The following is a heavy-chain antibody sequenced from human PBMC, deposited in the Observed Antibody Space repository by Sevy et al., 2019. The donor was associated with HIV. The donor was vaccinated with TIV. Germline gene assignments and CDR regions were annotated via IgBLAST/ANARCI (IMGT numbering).Heavy chain of an antibody. CDR2: IYSGGST. D-gene: IGHD3-3*01. V-gene: IGHV3-53*01. J-gene: IGHJ6*02. CDR1: GFTVSSNY. CDR3: ARDRRGITIFGVVTYGMDV. Sequence: GGSLRLSCAASGFTVSSNYMSWVRQAPGKGLEWVSVIYSGGSTYYADSVKGRFTISRDNSKNTLYLQMNSLGAEDTAGYYCARDRRGITIFGVVTYGMDVWGQGTTVTVSS.